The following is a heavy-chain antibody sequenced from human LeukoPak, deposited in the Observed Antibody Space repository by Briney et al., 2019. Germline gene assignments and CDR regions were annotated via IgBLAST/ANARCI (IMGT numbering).Heavy chain of an antibody. D-gene: IGHD6-19*01. Sequence: GGSLRLSCAASGFTFSSHEMNWVRQAPGKGLEWVSYISSSGSTTYYAASVKGRFTISRDNAKNSLYLQMNSLRVEDTAVYYCASQKGRIAVAVDYWGQGTLVTVSS. V-gene: IGHV3-48*03. CDR1: GFTFSSHE. J-gene: IGHJ4*02. CDR2: ISSSGSTT. CDR3: ASQKGRIAVAVDY.